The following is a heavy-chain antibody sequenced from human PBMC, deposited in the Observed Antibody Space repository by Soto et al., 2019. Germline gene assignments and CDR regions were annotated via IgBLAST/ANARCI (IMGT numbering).Heavy chain of an antibody. Sequence: GGSLRLSCAASGFTFSSYAMSWVRQAPGKGLEWVSAISGSGGSTYYADSVKGRFTISRDNSKNTLYLQMNSLRAEDTAVYYCAKSRPIYDFWSGPPFDYGGQGNLVTVSS. D-gene: IGHD3-3*01. CDR1: GFTFSSYA. CDR3: AKSRPIYDFWSGPPFDY. CDR2: ISGSGGST. J-gene: IGHJ4*02. V-gene: IGHV3-23*01.